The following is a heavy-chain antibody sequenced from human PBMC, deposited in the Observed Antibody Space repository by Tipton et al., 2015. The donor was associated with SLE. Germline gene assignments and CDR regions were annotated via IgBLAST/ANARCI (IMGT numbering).Heavy chain of an antibody. J-gene: IGHJ4*02. D-gene: IGHD6-19*01. CDR2: IYYSGST. CDR3: ARQGAVAGFDY. CDR1: GGSISSYY. V-gene: IGHV4-39*07. Sequence: TLSLTCTVSGGSISSYYWGWICQPPGKGLEWIGSIYYSGSTYYNPSLKSRVTISVDTSKNQFSLKLSSVTAADTAVYYCARQGAVAGFDYWGQGTLVTVSS.